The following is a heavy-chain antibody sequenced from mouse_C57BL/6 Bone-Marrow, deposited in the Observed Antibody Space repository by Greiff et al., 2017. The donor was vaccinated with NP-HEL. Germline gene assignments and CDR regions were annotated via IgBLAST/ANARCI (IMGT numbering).Heavy chain of an antibody. Sequence: VQLQQSGAELVRPGASVKLSCTASGFNIKDDYMHWVKQRPEQGLEWIGWIDPENGDTEYASKFQGKATITADTSSNTAYLQLSSLTSEDTAVYYCTTSKYYGFDYWGQGTTLTVSS. CDR2: IDPENGDT. J-gene: IGHJ2*01. V-gene: IGHV14-4*01. CDR3: TTSKYYGFDY. CDR1: GFNIKDDY. D-gene: IGHD1-1*01.